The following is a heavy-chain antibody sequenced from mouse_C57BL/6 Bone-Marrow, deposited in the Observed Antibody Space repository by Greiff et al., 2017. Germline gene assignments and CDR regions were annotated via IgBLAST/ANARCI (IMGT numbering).Heavy chain of an antibody. CDR1: GYTFTDYE. V-gene: IGHV1-15*01. Sequence: QVQLQQSGAELVRPGASVTLSCKASGYTFTDYEMHWVKQTPVHGLEWIGAIDPETGGTAYNQKFKGKAILTADKSSSTAYMELRSLTSEDSAVYYGTRYDYDEGWGQGTLVTVSA. D-gene: IGHD2-4*01. CDR2: IDPETGGT. CDR3: TRYDYDEG. J-gene: IGHJ3*02.